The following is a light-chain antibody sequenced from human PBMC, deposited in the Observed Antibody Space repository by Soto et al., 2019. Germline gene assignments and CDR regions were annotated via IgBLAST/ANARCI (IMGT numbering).Light chain of an antibody. V-gene: IGKV4-1*01. CDR3: QQYYSTPGVT. Sequence: DIVMTQSPDSLAVSLGERATINCKSSQSVLYSSNNKNYLAWYQQKPGQPPKLLIYWASTRESGVPDRFSGSGSGTDFTLTISSLQAEDVAVYYCQQYYSTPGVTFGGGTMVEIK. CDR1: QSVLYSSNNKNY. CDR2: WAS. J-gene: IGKJ4*01.